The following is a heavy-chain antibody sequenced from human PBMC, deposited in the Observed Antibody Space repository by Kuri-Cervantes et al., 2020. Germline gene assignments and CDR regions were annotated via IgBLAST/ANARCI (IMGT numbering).Heavy chain of an antibody. CDR1: GFAISSYN. CDR2: TGTTESSK. CDR3: ASRVGGGWYFDL. J-gene: IGHJ2*01. D-gene: IGHD3-16*01. V-gene: IGHV3-48*01. Sequence: GGSLRLSCAASGFAISSYNMNWVRQAPGKGLEWVSHTGTTESSKYYADSVKGRFTISRDNGKNSLYLQMNSLRAEDTAVYYCASRVGGGWYFDLWGRGTLVTVSS.